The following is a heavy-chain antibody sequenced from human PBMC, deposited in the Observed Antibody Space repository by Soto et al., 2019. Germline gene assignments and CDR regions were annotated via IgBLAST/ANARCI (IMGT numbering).Heavy chain of an antibody. CDR2: IWYDGSNK. J-gene: IGHJ6*02. V-gene: IGHV3-33*01. D-gene: IGHD6-13*01. CDR3: ARMEDSSSPYGMDV. Sequence: GESLKISCAASGFTFSSYGMHWVRQAPGKGLEWVAVIWYDGSNKYYADSVKGRFTISRDNSKNTLYLQMNSLRAEDTAVYYCARMEDSSSPYGMDVWGQGTTVTVSS. CDR1: GFTFSSYG.